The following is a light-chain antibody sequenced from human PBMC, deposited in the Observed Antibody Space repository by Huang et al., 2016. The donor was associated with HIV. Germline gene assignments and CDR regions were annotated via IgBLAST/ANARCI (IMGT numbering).Light chain of an antibody. Sequence: EVVMTQSPATLSMSPGETATLSCRASRNVRNNLAWYQQKPGQAPRLLINGASNRATGIPDRFSGSGSGTEFTLTISSLQSEDFAVYYCQQYNNWPPWTFGQGTKVEIK. CDR1: RNVRNN. CDR2: GAS. V-gene: IGKV3-15*01. J-gene: IGKJ1*01. CDR3: QQYNNWPPWT.